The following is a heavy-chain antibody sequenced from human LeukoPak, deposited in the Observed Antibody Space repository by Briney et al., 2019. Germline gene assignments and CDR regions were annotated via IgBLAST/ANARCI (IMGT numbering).Heavy chain of an antibody. J-gene: IGHJ3*02. Sequence: GGSLRLSCATSGFTFSSYAMSWVRQAPGRGPEWVSLIIGSGDYTYYTDSVKGRFTISRDNSKNTLYLQMDSLRVEDTAVYYCAKPPTPNWGGAFDIWGQGTMVTVSS. CDR3: AKPPTPNWGGAFDI. CDR2: IIGSGDYT. V-gene: IGHV3-23*01. D-gene: IGHD7-27*01. CDR1: GFTFSSYA.